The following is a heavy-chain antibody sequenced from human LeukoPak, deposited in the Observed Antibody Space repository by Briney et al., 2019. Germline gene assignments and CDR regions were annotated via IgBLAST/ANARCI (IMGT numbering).Heavy chain of an antibody. CDR3: ARDSGEMATPFDY. CDR1: GYTFTGYY. V-gene: IGHV1-2*06. CDR2: INPNSGGT. D-gene: IGHD5-24*01. J-gene: IGHJ4*02. Sequence: ASVKVSCKASGYTFTGYYMHWVRQAPGQGLEWMGRINPNSGGTNYAQKFQGRVTMTRDTSISTAYMELSRLRSDDTAVHYCARDSGEMATPFDYWGQGTLVTVSS.